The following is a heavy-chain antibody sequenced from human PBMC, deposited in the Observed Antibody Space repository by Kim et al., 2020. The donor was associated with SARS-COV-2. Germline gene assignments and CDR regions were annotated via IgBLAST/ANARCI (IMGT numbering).Heavy chain of an antibody. CDR1: GFTFSSYS. D-gene: IGHD2-15*01. J-gene: IGHJ4*02. V-gene: IGHV3-21*01. CDR2: ISSSSSYI. CDR3: ARDFGTGIVVVVAATGFDY. Sequence: GGSLRLSCAASGFTFSSYSMNWVRQAPGKGLEWVSSISSSSSYIYYADSVKGRFTISRDNAKNSLYLQMNSLRAEDTAVYYCARDFGTGIVVVVAATGFDYWGQGTLVTVSS.